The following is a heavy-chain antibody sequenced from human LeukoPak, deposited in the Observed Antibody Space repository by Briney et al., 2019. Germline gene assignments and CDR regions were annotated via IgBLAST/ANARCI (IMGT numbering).Heavy chain of an antibody. CDR2: ISDYNGNT. CDR3: ARDLYRDSLPVSWFDP. V-gene: IGHV1-18*01. CDR1: GYTFTSYG. D-gene: IGHD4-11*01. J-gene: IGHJ5*02. Sequence: ASVEVSCKASGYTFTSYGISWVRQAPGQGLEWMGWISDYNGNTNYAQKLQGRVTMTTDTSTSTAYMELRSLRSDDTAVYYCARDLYRDSLPVSWFDPWGQGTLVTVSS.